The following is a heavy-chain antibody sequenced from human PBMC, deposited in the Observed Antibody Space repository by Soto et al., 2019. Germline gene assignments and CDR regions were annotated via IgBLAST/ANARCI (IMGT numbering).Heavy chain of an antibody. CDR2: ISSSSSYI. Sequence: GGSLRLSYAASGFTFSSYSMNWVRQAPGKGLEWVSSISSSSSYIYYADSVKGRFTISRDNAKNSLYLQMNSLRAEDTSVYYCAREAGDSNYYYYYYMDVWGKGTTVTVSS. V-gene: IGHV3-21*01. CDR1: GFTFSSYS. D-gene: IGHD2-21*02. CDR3: AREAGDSNYYYYYYMDV. J-gene: IGHJ6*03.